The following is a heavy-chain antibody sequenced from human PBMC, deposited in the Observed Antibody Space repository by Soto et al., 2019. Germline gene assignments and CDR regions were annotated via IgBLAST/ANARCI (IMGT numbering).Heavy chain of an antibody. D-gene: IGHD5-12*01. CDR1: GGTFSSYT. CDR3: ARSLYSGYDYYTRYFDY. CDR2: IIPILGIA. J-gene: IGHJ4*02. Sequence: SVKVSCKASGGTFSSYTISWVRQAPGQGLEWMGRIIPILGIANYAQKFQGRVTITADKSTSTAYVELSSLRSGDTAVYYCARSLYSGYDYYTRYFDYWGQGTLVTVSS. V-gene: IGHV1-69*02.